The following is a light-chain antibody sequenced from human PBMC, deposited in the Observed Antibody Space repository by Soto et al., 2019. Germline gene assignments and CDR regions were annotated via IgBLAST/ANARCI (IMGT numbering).Light chain of an antibody. J-gene: IGKJ1*01. V-gene: IGKV3-20*01. CDR1: QCVCGTY. Sequence: EIVLTQSPGTLSLSPGDTATLSCRASQCVCGTYVAWYQQRPAQAPSLLIYGAYTRASGIPDRFSGSASGTDFTLTISRLEPEDFAVYFCQQYGSSPRTFGQGTKVEIK. CDR3: QQYGSSPRT. CDR2: GAY.